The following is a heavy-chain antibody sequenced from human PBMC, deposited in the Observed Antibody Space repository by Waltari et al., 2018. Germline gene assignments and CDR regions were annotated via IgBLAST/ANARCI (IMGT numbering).Heavy chain of an antibody. CDR3: ARVVGDTWQQLALDY. D-gene: IGHD6-13*01. CDR1: GYTFTNYA. J-gene: IGHJ4*02. V-gene: IGHV1-3*01. Sequence: QVQLVQSGAEVKKPGASVKVSCKASGYTFTNYAIHWVRQAPGQRLEWMGWINAGTGNIKYSQKLQGRVTIIRDTSASTAYMELSSLRSEDTAVYYCARVVGDTWQQLALDYWGQGTLVTVSS. CDR2: INAGTGNI.